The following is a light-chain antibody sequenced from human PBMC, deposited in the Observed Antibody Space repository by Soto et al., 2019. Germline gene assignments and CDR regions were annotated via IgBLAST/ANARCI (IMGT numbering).Light chain of an antibody. Sequence: EVTLTQSPGSLSLSPGERATLSCRASQRLKSDYFAWYQQRRGQAPRLLIYGTSIRASGIPDRFSGSGYGTDFTLTISRLEPEDFAVYYCQQYSSAPAWTFGQGTKVEV. CDR1: QRLKSDY. CDR3: QQYSSAPAWT. CDR2: GTS. V-gene: IGKV3-20*01. J-gene: IGKJ1*01.